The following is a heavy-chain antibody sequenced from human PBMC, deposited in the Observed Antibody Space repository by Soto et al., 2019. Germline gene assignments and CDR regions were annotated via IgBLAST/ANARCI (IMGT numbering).Heavy chain of an antibody. J-gene: IGHJ6*03. D-gene: IGHD6-13*01. CDR1: GYRLSTYG. CDR2: IGGDSGISGDSGKR. CDR3: ARDPSSNWDPGYYLYYLDV. Sequence: QVQLVQSGPEVKKPGASVKVSCQASGYRLSTYGITWVRQAPGQGLEWMGWIGGDSGISGDSGKRQYAQKIQGRVTMTTDTSTGTAYMELRGLTYDDTAVYYCARDPSSNWDPGYYLYYLDVWGKGTTVTVSS. V-gene: IGHV1-18*01.